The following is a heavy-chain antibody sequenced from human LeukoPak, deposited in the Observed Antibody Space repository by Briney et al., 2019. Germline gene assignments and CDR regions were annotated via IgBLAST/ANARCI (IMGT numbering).Heavy chain of an antibody. CDR3: AGESYYYCRYYYWYRYFDL. CDR2: IKQDGSEK. CDR1: GFIFSNYW. V-gene: IGHV3-7*01. Sequence: GGSLRLSCAASGFIFSNYWMSWVRQAPGKGLEWVANIKQDGSEKYYADSVKGRFTISRDNAKNSVHLQMNSLRAEDTALYYLAGESYYYCRYYYWYRYFDLWGRGTLVTVSS. D-gene: IGHD3-22*01. J-gene: IGHJ2*01.